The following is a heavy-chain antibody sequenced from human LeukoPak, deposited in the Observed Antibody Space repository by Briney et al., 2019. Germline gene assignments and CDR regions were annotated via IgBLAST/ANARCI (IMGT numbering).Heavy chain of an antibody. D-gene: IGHD3-10*01. CDR3: ARGRDGSGSRFDY. CDR2: IYYSGST. V-gene: IGHV4-59*01. J-gene: IGHJ4*02. CDR1: GGSISSYY. Sequence: SETLSLTCTVSGGSISSYYWSWIRQPPVKGLEWIGYIYYSGSTNYNPSLKSRVTISVDTSKNQFSLKLSSVTAADTAVYYCARGRDGSGSRFDYWGQGTLVTVSS.